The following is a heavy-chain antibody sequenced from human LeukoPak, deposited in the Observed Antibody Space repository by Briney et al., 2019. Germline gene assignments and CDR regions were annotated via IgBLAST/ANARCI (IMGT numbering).Heavy chain of an antibody. V-gene: IGHV1-8*03. Sequence: ASVKVSCNASGYTFTSYDINWVRQATGQGLEWMGWMNPNSGNTGYAQKFQGRVTITRNTSISTAYMELSSLRSEDTAVYYCAREGYYYYYMDVWGKGTTVTVSS. CDR3: AREGYYYYYMDV. CDR1: GYTFTSYD. J-gene: IGHJ6*03. CDR2: MNPNSGNT.